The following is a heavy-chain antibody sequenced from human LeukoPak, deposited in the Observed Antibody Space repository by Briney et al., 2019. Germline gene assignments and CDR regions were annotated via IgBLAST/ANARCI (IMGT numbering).Heavy chain of an antibody. D-gene: IGHD5-18*01. CDR1: GFTFSDYY. Sequence: PGGSLRLSCAASGFTFSDYYMSWIRQAPGKGLEWVPYISSSGSTIYYADSVKGRFTISRDNAKNSLYLQMNSLRAEDTAVYYCAREMDTAMAYFDYWGQGTLVTVSS. V-gene: IGHV3-11*01. J-gene: IGHJ4*02. CDR2: ISSSGSTI. CDR3: AREMDTAMAYFDY.